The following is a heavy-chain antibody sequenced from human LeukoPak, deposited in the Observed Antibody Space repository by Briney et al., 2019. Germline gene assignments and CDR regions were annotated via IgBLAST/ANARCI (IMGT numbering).Heavy chain of an antibody. V-gene: IGHV3-30*18. Sequence: GGSLRLSCAAYGFTFSSYGMHWVRQAPGKGLEWVAVISYDGSNKYYADSVKGRFTISRDNSKSTLYLQMNSLRAEDTAVYYCAKDFSGTYYYFDYWGQGTLVTVSS. CDR2: ISYDGSNK. CDR1: GFTFSSYG. D-gene: IGHD1-26*01. J-gene: IGHJ4*02. CDR3: AKDFSGTYYYFDY.